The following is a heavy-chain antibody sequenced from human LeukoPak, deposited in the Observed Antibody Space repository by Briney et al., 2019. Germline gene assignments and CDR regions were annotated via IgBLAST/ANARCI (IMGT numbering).Heavy chain of an antibody. CDR2: INPSGGST. J-gene: IGHJ4*02. V-gene: IGHV1-46*01. Sequence: ASVKVSCKASGYTFTSYYMHWVRQAPGQGLEWMGIINPSGGSTGYAQKFQGRVTMTRDTSISTAYMELSRLRSDDTAVYYCARILTGDGGDYWGQGTLVTVSS. CDR1: GYTFTSYY. CDR3: ARILTGDGGDY. D-gene: IGHD7-27*01.